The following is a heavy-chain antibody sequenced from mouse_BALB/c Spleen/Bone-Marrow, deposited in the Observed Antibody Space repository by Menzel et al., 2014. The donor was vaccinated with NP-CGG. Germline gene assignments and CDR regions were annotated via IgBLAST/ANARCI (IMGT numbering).Heavy chain of an antibody. CDR2: ISSGSSTI. D-gene: IGHD1-2*01. Sequence: EVQRVESGGGLVQPGGSRKLSCAASGFTFSSFGMHWVRQAPEKGLEWVAYISSGSSTIYYADTVTGRFTISRDNPKNTLVLQMTSLRSEDTAMYYCARLTFPTATYYYAMDYWGQGTSVTVSS. J-gene: IGHJ4*01. V-gene: IGHV5-17*02. CDR1: GFTFSSFG. CDR3: ARLTFPTATYYYAMDY.